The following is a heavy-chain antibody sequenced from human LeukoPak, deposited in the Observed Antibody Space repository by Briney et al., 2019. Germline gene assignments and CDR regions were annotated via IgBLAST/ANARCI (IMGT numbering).Heavy chain of an antibody. D-gene: IGHD2-21*01. CDR3: ARVFIVGSRSVFDF. J-gene: IGHJ4*02. CDR2: IKQDGSEK. CDR1: GFTFSNDW. V-gene: IGHV3-7*01. Sequence: SGGALRLSCAASGFTFSNDWMSWVRLAPGKGLELVANIKQDGSEKYYVDSVEGRFTLSRDNAKNLLSMQMNSLRAEDTAVYHCARVFIVGSRSVFDFWGQGTLVTVSS.